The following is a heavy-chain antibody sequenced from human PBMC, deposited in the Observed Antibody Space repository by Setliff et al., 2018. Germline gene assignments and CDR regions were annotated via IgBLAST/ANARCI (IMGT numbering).Heavy chain of an antibody. D-gene: IGHD2-15*01. Sequence: LRLSCAASGFTFSSYSMNWVRQAPGKGLEWVSYLSAGSTTKDYADSVKGRFTISRDNAKNSLYLRMNSLRAEDTAVYYCARDLRYCSGSTCYTDGSRSNWFDPWGQGTLVTVSS. J-gene: IGHJ5*02. V-gene: IGHV3-48*04. CDR3: ARDLRYCSGSTCYTDGSRSNWFDP. CDR2: LSAGSTTK. CDR1: GFTFSSYS.